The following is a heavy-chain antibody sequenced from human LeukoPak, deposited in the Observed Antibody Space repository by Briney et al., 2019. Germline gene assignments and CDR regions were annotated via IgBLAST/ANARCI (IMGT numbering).Heavy chain of an antibody. V-gene: IGHV3-15*01. J-gene: IGHJ4*02. CDR3: TTLYD. D-gene: IGHD2-8*01. CDR1: GFTFSNAW. Sequence: PGGSLRLSCEASGFTFSNAWMSWVRQAPGKGLEWLGRIKSKIGGGTTDYAVPVKGRFTISRDDSKNTLYLQMNSLITKDAAVYYCTTLYDWGQG. CDR2: IKSKIGGGTT.